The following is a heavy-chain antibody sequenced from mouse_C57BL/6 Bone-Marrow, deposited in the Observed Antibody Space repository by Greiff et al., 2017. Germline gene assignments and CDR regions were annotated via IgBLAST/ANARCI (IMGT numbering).Heavy chain of an antibody. CDR2: IYPRSGNT. D-gene: IGHD1-1*01. V-gene: IGHV1-81*01. CDR1: GYTFTSDG. CDR3: ARGYYYGSSHFDY. J-gene: IGHJ2*01. Sequence: VQLVESGAELARPGASVKLSCKASGYTFTSDGISWVKQRTGQGLEWIGEIYPRSGNTYYNEKFKGKATLTADKSSSTAYMELRSLTSEDSAVYFCARGYYYGSSHFDYWGQGTTLTVSS.